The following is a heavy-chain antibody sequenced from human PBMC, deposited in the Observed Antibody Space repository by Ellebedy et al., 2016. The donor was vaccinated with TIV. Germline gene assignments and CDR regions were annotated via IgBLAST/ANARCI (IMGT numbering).Heavy chain of an antibody. CDR2: FDPEDGET. CDR3: ATEGESSSNILFDY. CDR1: GYTLTELS. V-gene: IGHV1-24*01. Sequence: AASVKVPCKVSGYTLTELSMHWVRQAPGKGLEWMGGFDPEDGETIYAQKFQGRVTMTEDTSTDTAYMELSSLRSEDTAVYYCATEGESSSNILFDYWGQGTLVTVSS. J-gene: IGHJ4*02. D-gene: IGHD2-2*01.